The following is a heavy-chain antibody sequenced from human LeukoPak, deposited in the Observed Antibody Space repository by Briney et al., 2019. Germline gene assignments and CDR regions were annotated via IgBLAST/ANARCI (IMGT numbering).Heavy chain of an antibody. CDR1: GFTFSSYS. V-gene: IGHV3-21*01. CDR3: ARDQKQLGAFDY. J-gene: IGHJ4*02. D-gene: IGHD1-26*01. Sequence: GGSLRLSCAASGFTFSSYSMNWVRQAPGKGLEWVSSICSSSSYIYYADSVKGRFTISRDNAKNSLYLQMNSLRAEDTAVYYCARDQKQLGAFDYWGQGTLVTVSS. CDR2: ICSSSSYI.